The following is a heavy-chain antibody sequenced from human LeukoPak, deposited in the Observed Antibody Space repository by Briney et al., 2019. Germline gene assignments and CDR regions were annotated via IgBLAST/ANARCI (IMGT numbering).Heavy chain of an antibody. Sequence: SETLSLTCTVSGGSISSSSYYWGWIRQPPGKGLEWVGSIYYSGSTYYNPSLKSRVTISVDTSKNQFSLKLSSVTAADTAVYYCARSPDIVVVPAKNWFDPWGQGTLVTVSS. CDR2: IYYSGST. J-gene: IGHJ5*02. D-gene: IGHD2-2*01. CDR3: ARSPDIVVVPAKNWFDP. CDR1: GGSISSSSYY. V-gene: IGHV4-39*01.